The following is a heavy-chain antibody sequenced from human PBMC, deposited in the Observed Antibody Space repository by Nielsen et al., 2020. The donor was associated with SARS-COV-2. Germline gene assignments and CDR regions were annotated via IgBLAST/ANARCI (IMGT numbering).Heavy chain of an antibody. D-gene: IGHD2-2*01. J-gene: IGHJ4*02. Sequence: ASVKVSCKASGYTFTNYGISWVRQAPGQGLEWMGWISGYNGDTNYAQKFQGRVTITADESSSTDYMELSGLRSEDTAVYYCARLIVAAASYFDYWGQGTLVTVSS. CDR2: ISGYNGDT. CDR1: GYTFTNYG. CDR3: ARLIVAAASYFDY. V-gene: IGHV1-18*04.